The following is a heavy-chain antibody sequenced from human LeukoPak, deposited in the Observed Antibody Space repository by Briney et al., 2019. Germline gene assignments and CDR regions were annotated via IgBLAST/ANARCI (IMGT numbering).Heavy chain of an antibody. Sequence: PSETLSLTCTVSGSISGYYWSWIRQPPGKGLEWIGYIYTSGSTNYNPSLERRVTISVDTSKNPFSLDLSSVTAADPAVYYCARQKCTSASCLTKNAFDIWGQGTMVTVSS. CDR1: GSISGYY. CDR3: ARQKCTSASCLTKNAFDI. CDR2: IYTSGST. V-gene: IGHV4-4*09. D-gene: IGHD2-2*01. J-gene: IGHJ3*02.